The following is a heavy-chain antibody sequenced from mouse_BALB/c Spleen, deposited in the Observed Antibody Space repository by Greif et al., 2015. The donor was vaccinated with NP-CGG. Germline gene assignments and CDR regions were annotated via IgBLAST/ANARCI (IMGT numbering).Heavy chain of an antibody. Sequence: VQLQQSGAELVRPGASVKLSCTASGFNIKDTYMHWVKQRPEQGLEWIGRIDPANGNTKYDPKFQGKATITADTSSNTAYLQLSSLTSEDTAVYYCARSGYYYGSSSDYWGQGTTLTVSS. V-gene: IGHV14-3*02. D-gene: IGHD1-1*01. J-gene: IGHJ2*01. CDR1: GFNIKDTY. CDR3: ARSGYYYGSSSDY. CDR2: IDPANGNT.